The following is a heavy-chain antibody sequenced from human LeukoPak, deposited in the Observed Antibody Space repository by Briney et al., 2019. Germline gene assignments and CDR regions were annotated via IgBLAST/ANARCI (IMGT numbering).Heavy chain of an antibody. V-gene: IGHV3-23*01. J-gene: IGHJ4*02. Sequence: GGSLRLSCAASGFTFSSYAMSWVRQAPGKGLEWVSAISGSGGSTYYADSVKGRFTISRDNSKNTLYLQMNSLRAEDTAVYYCAKTYNYDSSGYWGYYFDYWGQGTLVTVSS. CDR3: AKTYNYDSSGYWGYYFDY. CDR1: GFTFSSYA. CDR2: ISGSGGST. D-gene: IGHD3-22*01.